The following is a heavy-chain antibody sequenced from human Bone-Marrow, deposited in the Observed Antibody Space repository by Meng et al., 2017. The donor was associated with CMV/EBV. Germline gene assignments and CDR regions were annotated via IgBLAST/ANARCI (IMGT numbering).Heavy chain of an antibody. CDR2: IYYSGST. J-gene: IGHJ4*02. CDR3: ARLWWREYFGY. V-gene: IGHV4-59*01. CDR1: GGSISSYY. Sequence: GSLRLSCTVSGGSISSYYWSWIRQPPGKGLEWIGYIYYSGSTNYNPSLKSRVTISVDTSKNQFSLKLSSVTAADTAVYYCARLWWREYFGYWGQGTLVTVSS. D-gene: IGHD2-21*01.